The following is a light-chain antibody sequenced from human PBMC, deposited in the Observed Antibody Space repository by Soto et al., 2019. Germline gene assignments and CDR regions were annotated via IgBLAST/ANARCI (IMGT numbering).Light chain of an antibody. CDR2: SSS. Sequence: EIVLTQSPVTRSLSPGERAILSCRASQSLSSDFLAWYQQKPGQAPRLLIYSSSNRATGIPDRFSGSGSGTDFTLTISRLEPADFAVYYCQQYGRSPLTFGGGTKVDIK. J-gene: IGKJ4*01. CDR3: QQYGRSPLT. V-gene: IGKV3-20*01. CDR1: QSLSSDF.